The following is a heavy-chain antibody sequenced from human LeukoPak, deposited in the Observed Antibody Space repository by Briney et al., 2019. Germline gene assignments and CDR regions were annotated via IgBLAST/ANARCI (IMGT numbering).Heavy chain of an antibody. CDR2: MYYSGST. CDR3: ARHFDRDGYKSNAFDI. CDR1: GGSFSSSSYY. Sequence: SETLSLTCTVSGGSFSSSSYYWGWIRQPPGKGLEWIGSMYYSGSTYYNASLRSRVTISVDTSKNQFSLELSSVTAADTAVYYCARHFDRDGYKSNAFDIWGQGTMVTVSS. V-gene: IGHV4-39*01. J-gene: IGHJ3*02. D-gene: IGHD5-24*01.